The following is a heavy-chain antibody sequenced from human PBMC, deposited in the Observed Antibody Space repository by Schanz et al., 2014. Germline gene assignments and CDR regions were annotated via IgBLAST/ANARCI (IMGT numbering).Heavy chain of an antibody. CDR3: ARERQQLVRWYYYYGMDV. V-gene: IGHV3-30*03. CDR2: ISYHGSER. Sequence: QVQLVESGGGVVQPGRSLRLSCAGSGFSFSDYGMHWVRQAPGMGLEWVAVISYHGSERYYADSVKGRFTISRDNSKNTLYLQMNSLRTEDTAVYYCARERQQLVRWYYYYGMDVWGQGTTVTVSS. D-gene: IGHD6-13*01. CDR1: GFSFSDYG. J-gene: IGHJ6*02.